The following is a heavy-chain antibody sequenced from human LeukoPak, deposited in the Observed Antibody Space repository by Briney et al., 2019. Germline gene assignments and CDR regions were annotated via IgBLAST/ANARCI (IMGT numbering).Heavy chain of an antibody. D-gene: IGHD6-13*01. CDR1: GGSISNSYYY. CDR2: IYYSGST. J-gene: IGHJ6*03. V-gene: IGHV4-61*05. CDR3: ARGIAAAGTGGSYYYYYMDV. Sequence: SSETLSLTCAVSGGSISNSYYYWGWIRQPPGKGLEWIGYIYYSGSTNYNPSLKSRVTISVDTSKNQFSLKLSSVTAADTAVYYCARGIAAAGTGGSYYYYYMDVWGKGTTVTISS.